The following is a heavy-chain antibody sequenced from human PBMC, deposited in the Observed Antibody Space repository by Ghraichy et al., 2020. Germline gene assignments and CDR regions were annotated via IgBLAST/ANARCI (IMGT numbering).Heavy chain of an antibody. CDR3: AKENMAGEVGAPVGYYGMDV. J-gene: IGHJ6*02. CDR2: ITASGDPA. CDR1: GFTFSTCA. Sequence: GGSLRLSCAASGFTFSTCALNWVRQAPGKGLEWVSSITASGDPAYSADSVRGRFTISRDNSKNTVYLQMSSLRVEETAVYYCAKENMAGEVGAPVGYYGMDVWGQGTTVIVS. V-gene: IGHV3-23*01. D-gene: IGHD1-26*01.